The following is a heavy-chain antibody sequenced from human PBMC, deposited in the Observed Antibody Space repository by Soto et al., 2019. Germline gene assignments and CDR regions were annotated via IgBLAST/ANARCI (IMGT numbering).Heavy chain of an antibody. Sequence: EVQLLESGGGLVQPGGSLRLSCAASGFTFSSYAMSWVRQAPGKGLEWVSAISGSGGSTYYADSVKGRFTISRDNSKNTQYLQMNRRRADDTAVYYWAKVSAAAGRYYYYMDVWGKGTTVTVSS. V-gene: IGHV3-23*01. D-gene: IGHD6-13*01. J-gene: IGHJ6*03. CDR3: AKVSAAAGRYYYYMDV. CDR2: ISGSGGST. CDR1: GFTFSSYA.